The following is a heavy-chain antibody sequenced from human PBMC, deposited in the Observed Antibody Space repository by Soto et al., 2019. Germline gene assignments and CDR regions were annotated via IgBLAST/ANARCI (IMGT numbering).Heavy chain of an antibody. J-gene: IGHJ4*02. CDR3: ARTCSCNSCYHIY. CDR2: ISTSNGDT. D-gene: IGHD2-2*01. CDR1: GYTFSSHG. Sequence: QVQLVQSGAEVKEPGASVKVSCKASGYTFSSHGITWLRQAPGQGLEWMGWISTSNGDTNYAQNLQGRVTMTTDTSTSTAYMELRSLRSDDTAVYYCARTCSCNSCYHIYWGQGTQVTVSS. V-gene: IGHV1-18*01.